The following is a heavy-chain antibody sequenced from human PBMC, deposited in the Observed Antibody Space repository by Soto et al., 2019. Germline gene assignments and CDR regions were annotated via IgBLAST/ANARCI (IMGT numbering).Heavy chain of an antibody. J-gene: IGHJ4*02. D-gene: IGHD6-19*01. CDR1: GFSLSISGMC. CDR2: IDWDDDK. CDR3: ARIGTVADPFDY. V-gene: IGHV2-70*11. Sequence: SGPTLVNPTQTLTLTCTFSGFSLSISGMCVSWIRQPPGKALEWLARIDWDDDKYYSTSLKTRLTISKDTSKNQVVLTMTNMDPVDTATYYCARIGTVADPFDYWGQGTLVTVSS.